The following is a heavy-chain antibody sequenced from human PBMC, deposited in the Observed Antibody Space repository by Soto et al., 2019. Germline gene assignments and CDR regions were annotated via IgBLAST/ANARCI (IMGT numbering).Heavy chain of an antibody. J-gene: IGHJ4*02. CDR3: ARNSPFRDIVVVPAAIDY. V-gene: IGHV4-59*01. CDR2: IYYSGST. Sequence: SETLSLTCTVSGGSISSYYWSWIRQPPGKGLEWIGYIYYSGSTNYNPSLKSRVTISVDTSKNQFSLKLSSVTAADTAVYYCARNSPFRDIVVVPAAIDYWGQGTLVTVSS. CDR1: GGSISSYY. D-gene: IGHD2-2*01.